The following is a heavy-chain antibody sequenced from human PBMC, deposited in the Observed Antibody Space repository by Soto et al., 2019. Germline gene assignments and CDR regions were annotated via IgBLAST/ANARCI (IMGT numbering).Heavy chain of an antibody. Sequence: GGSLRLSCAASGFTFSSYEMNWVRQAPGKGLEWVSYTSSSGSTIYYADSVKGRFTISRDNAKNSLYLQMNSLRAEDTAVYYCARDQYYYDSSGYYYYYYGMDVWGQGTTVTVSS. CDR3: ARDQYYYDSSGYYYYYYGMDV. CDR2: TSSSGSTI. D-gene: IGHD3-22*01. J-gene: IGHJ6*02. CDR1: GFTFSSYE. V-gene: IGHV3-48*03.